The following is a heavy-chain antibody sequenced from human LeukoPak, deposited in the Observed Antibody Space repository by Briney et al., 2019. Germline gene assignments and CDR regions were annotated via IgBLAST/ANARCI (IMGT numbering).Heavy chain of an antibody. V-gene: IGHV1-18*01. CDR2: SSDYNGNT. D-gene: IGHD2-8*01. J-gene: IGHJ6*02. CDR1: GFTFTRYS. CDR3: ARVVRSDSFDYDYYYAMDV. Sequence: ASVKVSCKASGFTFTRYSITWMRQAPGKGNEWMGWSSDYNGNTNYAQMYQGRVTMTTDTSTRTAYMELRSLRSDDTAVYYCARVVRSDSFDYDYYYAMDVWGQGTTVTVSS.